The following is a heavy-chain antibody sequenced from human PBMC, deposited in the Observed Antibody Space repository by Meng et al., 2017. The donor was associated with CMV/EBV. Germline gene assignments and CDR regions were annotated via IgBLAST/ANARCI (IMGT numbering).Heavy chain of an antibody. CDR2: ISSSGSTI. V-gene: IGHV3-48*03. CDR3: ARDHYSSSWHYYYYYGMDV. J-gene: IGHJ6*02. D-gene: IGHD6-13*01. CDR1: GFTFSSYE. Sequence: GESLKISCAASGFTFSSYEMNWVRQAPGKGLEWVSYISSSGSTIYYADSVKGRFTISRDNAKNSLYLQMNSLRAEDTAVYYCARDHYSSSWHYYYYYGMDVWGQGTTVTVSS.